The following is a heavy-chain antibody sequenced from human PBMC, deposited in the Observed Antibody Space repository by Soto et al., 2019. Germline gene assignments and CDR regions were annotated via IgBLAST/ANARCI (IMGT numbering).Heavy chain of an antibody. V-gene: IGHV5-51*01. Sequence: GESLKISCKGSGYSFTSYWIGWVRQMPGKGLEWMGIIYPGDSDTRYSPSFQGQVTISADKSISTAYLQWSSLKASDTTMYYCARYGGSGSYYKDYYYGMDVWGQGTTVTVS. J-gene: IGHJ6*02. CDR3: ARYGGSGSYYKDYYYGMDV. CDR2: IYPGDSDT. D-gene: IGHD3-10*01. CDR1: GYSFTSYW.